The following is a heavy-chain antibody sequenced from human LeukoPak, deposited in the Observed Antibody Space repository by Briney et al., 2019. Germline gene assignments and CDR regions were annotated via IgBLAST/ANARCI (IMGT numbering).Heavy chain of an antibody. CDR3: ARESGSRGDFDY. D-gene: IGHD1-26*01. CDR1: GFTFSSYA. CDR2: ISGSGGST. Sequence: PGGSLRLSCAASGFTFSSYAMSWVRQAPGKGLEWVSAISGSGGSTYYADSVKGRFTISRDNAKNTLYLQMNSLRVEDTAVYYCARESGSRGDFDYWGQGTLVTVSS. V-gene: IGHV3-23*01. J-gene: IGHJ4*02.